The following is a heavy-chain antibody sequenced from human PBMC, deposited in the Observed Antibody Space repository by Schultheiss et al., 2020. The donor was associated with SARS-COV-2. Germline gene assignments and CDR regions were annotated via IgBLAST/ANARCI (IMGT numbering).Heavy chain of an antibody. CDR1: GFTVSSNY. CDR3: AKEGSTAPQTFDY. J-gene: IGHJ4*02. D-gene: IGHD2-2*01. CDR2: ISGSGGST. V-gene: IGHV3-23*01. Sequence: GGSLRLSCAASGFTVSSNYMSWVRQAPGKGLEWVSAISGSGGSTYYADSVKGRFTISRDNSKNTLYLQMNSLRAEDTAVYYCAKEGSTAPQTFDYWGQGTLVTVSS.